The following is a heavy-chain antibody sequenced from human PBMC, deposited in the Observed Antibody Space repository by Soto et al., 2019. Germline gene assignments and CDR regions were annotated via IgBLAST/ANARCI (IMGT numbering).Heavy chain of an antibody. V-gene: IGHV3-66*01. CDR2: IYSGINT. CDR1: GLTVSSNY. J-gene: IGHJ4*02. CDR3: ARDSHPQRLRLGELSSLRPPFDY. Sequence: GGSLRLSCVASGLTVSSNYMGWVRQAPGKGLEWVSIIYSGINTKYADSVKGRFTISRDNSKNTLYLQMNSLRAEDTAVYYCARDSHPQRLRLGELSSLRPPFDYWGQGTLVTVSS. D-gene: IGHD3-16*02.